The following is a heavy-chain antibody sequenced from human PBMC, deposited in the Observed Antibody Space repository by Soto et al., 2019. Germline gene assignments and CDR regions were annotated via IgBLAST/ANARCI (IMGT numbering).Heavy chain of an antibody. CDR2: IYYSGST. CDR3: ARHRRDIVVVPAAKLRYYYYYYMDV. CDR1: GGSISSYY. Sequence: SETLSLTCTVSGGSISSYYLSWIRQPPVKGLEWIGYIYYSGSTNYNPSLKSRVTISVVTSKNQFSLKLSSVTAADTAVYYCARHRRDIVVVPAAKLRYYYYYYMDVWGKGTTVTVSS. D-gene: IGHD2-2*01. J-gene: IGHJ6*03. V-gene: IGHV4-59*08.